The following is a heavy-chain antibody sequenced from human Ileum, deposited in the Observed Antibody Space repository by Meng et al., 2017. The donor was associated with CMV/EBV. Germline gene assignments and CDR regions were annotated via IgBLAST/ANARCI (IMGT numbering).Heavy chain of an antibody. D-gene: IGHD5-18*01. Sequence: GESLKISCAASGFTFSRHWMTWVRKAPGKGIEWVVNINQDGTKIYYVDSVKGRFTVSRDNARNSVYLQLNSLTVEDTAVYYCARIGYTSSSLDYWGRGALVTVSS. V-gene: IGHV3-7*01. J-gene: IGHJ4*02. CDR1: GFTFSRHW. CDR2: INQDGTKI. CDR3: ARIGYTSSSLDY.